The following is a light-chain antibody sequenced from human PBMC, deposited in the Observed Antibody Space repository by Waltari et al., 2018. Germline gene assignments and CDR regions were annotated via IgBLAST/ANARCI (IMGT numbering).Light chain of an antibody. Sequence: DIVMTQSPDSLTVSLGERATIHCKSSPSILYSSNNKNYLAWYQQKPGQPPNLLIYRASTRESGVPDRFSGSGSGTDFTLTISSLQAEDVAVYYCQQYYTAPYTFGQGTKLEIK. CDR1: PSILYSSNNKNY. V-gene: IGKV4-1*01. CDR2: RAS. CDR3: QQYYTAPYT. J-gene: IGKJ2*01.